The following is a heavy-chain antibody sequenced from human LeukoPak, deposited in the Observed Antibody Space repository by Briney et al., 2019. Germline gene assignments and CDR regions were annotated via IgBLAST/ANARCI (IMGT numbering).Heavy chain of an antibody. CDR1: GGSMTSYY. D-gene: IGHD4-23*01. V-gene: IGHV4-59*03. CDR2: IYYSGST. CDR3: AYGGNSGTFDV. J-gene: IGHJ3*01. Sequence: SETLSLTWTVSGGSMTSYYYSWIRQPPGKGLEWMGYIYYSGSTNYNPSLKSRVTMSVDMSKNQLSLKLRSVTAADTAVYYCAYGGNSGTFDVWGQGTMVTASS.